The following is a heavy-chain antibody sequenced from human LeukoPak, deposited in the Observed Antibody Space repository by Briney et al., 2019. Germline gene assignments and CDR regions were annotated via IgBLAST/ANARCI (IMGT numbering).Heavy chain of an antibody. J-gene: IGHJ4*02. CDR2: INHSGST. V-gene: IGHV4-30-2*01. Sequence: SQTLSLTCAVSGGSISSGGYSWSWIRQPPGKGLEWIGYINHSGSTYYNPSLKSRVTISVDRSKNQFSLKLSSVTAADTAVYYCAREYCSGGSCYFDYWGQGTLVTVSS. D-gene: IGHD2-15*01. CDR3: AREYCSGGSCYFDY. CDR1: GGSISSGGYS.